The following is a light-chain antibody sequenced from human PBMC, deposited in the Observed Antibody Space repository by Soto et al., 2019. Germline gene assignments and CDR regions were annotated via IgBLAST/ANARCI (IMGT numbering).Light chain of an antibody. CDR1: QSLSTRY. Sequence: EIVLTQSPGTLSLFPGERATLSCRASQSLSTRYLAWYQQKPGQAPRLLIYGASSKATGIPDRFSGSGTGTDFTLTISTVEPEVFELYYWQQYGSSPSFGQGTRQEIK. J-gene: IGKJ5*01. CDR3: QQYGSSPS. V-gene: IGKV3-20*01. CDR2: GAS.